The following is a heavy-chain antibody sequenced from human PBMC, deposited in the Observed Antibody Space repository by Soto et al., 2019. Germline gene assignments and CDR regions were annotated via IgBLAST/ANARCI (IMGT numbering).Heavy chain of an antibody. D-gene: IGHD3-3*01. Sequence: LGESLKISCKGSGYSFTSYWISWVRQMPGEGLEWMGRIDPSDSYTNYSPSFQGHVTISADKSISTAYLQWSSLKASDTAMYYCARYYDFWSGCRYGMDVWGQGTTVTVSS. J-gene: IGHJ6*02. CDR1: GYSFTSYW. CDR3: ARYYDFWSGCRYGMDV. V-gene: IGHV5-10-1*01. CDR2: IDPSDSYT.